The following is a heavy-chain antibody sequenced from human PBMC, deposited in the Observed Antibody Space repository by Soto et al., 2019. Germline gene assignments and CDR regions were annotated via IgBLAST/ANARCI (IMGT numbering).Heavy chain of an antibody. Sequence: EVQLVESGGGFVKPGRSLRLSCTASGFTSGDFAMTWFRQAPGKGLECVGFIRSKAYGGTTEYAASVKGRFAISRDDSKSIAYLQMNSLKTEDTAVYFCTGGQWELPDYWGQGTLVTVSS. CDR3: TGGQWELPDY. J-gene: IGHJ4*02. CDR2: IRSKAYGGTT. D-gene: IGHD1-26*01. V-gene: IGHV3-49*05. CDR1: GFTSGDFA.